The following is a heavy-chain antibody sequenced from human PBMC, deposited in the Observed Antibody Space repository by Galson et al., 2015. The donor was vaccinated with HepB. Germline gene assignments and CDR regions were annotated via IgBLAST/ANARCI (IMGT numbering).Heavy chain of an antibody. V-gene: IGHV1-46*01. D-gene: IGHD3-16*02. J-gene: IGHJ4*02. CDR3: ARADDYLWGTYRQLDY. CDR1: GYTFTNCY. CDR2: INPAGGTT. Sequence: SVKVSCKASGYTFTNCYLHWVRQAPGQGLEWMGIINPAGGTTAYAQNCQDRVTMTRDTSTSTVYMELSSLRSEDTAVYYCARADDYLWGTYRQLDYWGQGALVTVS.